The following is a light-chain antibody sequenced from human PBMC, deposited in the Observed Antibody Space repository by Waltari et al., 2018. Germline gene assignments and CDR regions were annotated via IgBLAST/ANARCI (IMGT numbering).Light chain of an antibody. CDR3: QQRRNWPPT. CDR1: QDVGGF. J-gene: IGKJ2*01. Sequence: DIVLTQSPATLSLAPGERATLSCRASQDVGGFIALYQHRPGQAPRLLTSDTSTRGPGIPTRFSGSGSGTDFTLTISSLEPEDFAHYYCQQRRNWPPTFGQGTSVE. CDR2: DTS. V-gene: IGKV3-11*01.